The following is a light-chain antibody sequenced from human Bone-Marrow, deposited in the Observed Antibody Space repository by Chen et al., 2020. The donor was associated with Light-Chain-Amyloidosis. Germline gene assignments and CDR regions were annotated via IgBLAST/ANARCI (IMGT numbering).Light chain of an antibody. CDR3: QQYGTSPLA. CDR1: QTISSNY. Sequence: EIVLTQSPGTLSLSPGEGANLSCRASQTISSNYLTWYQQKFGQAPRPLIYGSSSRATGIPDRFTGSGSGTDFTLTINRLEPEDFAMYYCQQYGTSPLAVGGGTKVGIK. J-gene: IGKJ4*01. V-gene: IGKV3-20*01. CDR2: GSS.